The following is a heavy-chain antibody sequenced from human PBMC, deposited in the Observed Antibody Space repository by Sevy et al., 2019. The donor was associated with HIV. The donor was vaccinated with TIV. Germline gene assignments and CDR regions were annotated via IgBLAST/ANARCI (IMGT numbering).Heavy chain of an antibody. CDR2: IKSKPDGGTT. J-gene: IGHJ6*02. Sequence: GGSLRLSCAASGFSFSHAWMTWVRQAPGKGLEWVGRIKSKPDGGTTDYGAPVKGRVTISRDDSKNTLYLQMNSLNTEDTGIYYCSTDPILLLVVTDGKDVWGQGTTVTVSS. V-gene: IGHV3-15*01. D-gene: IGHD2-8*02. CDR1: GFSFSHAW. CDR3: STDPILLLVVTDGKDV.